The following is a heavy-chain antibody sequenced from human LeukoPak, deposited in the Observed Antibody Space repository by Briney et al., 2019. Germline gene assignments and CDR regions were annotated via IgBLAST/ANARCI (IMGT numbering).Heavy chain of an antibody. D-gene: IGHD3-10*01. CDR2: IYHSGST. CDR3: ARRGGLYYFDQ. Sequence: SKTLSLTCTVSGGSNSSGGYYWSWIRQPPGKGLEWIGYIYHSGSTYYNPSLKSRVTISADTSKNQFSLKLISVTAADTAVYYCARRGGLYYFDQWGQGTLVTVSS. J-gene: IGHJ4*02. CDR1: GGSNSSGGYY. V-gene: IGHV4-30-2*03.